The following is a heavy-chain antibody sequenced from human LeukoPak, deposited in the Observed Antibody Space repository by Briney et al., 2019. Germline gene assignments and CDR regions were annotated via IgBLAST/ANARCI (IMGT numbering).Heavy chain of an antibody. Sequence: SETLSLTCTVSNGSISRYYWSWIRQPPGKGLEWMGYIYYTGSTNYNPSLKSRVTISVDTSKNQFSLKLTSVTAADTAVYYCARGSYDLGYYYYFGMDVWGQGTTVTVSS. CDR3: ARGSYDLGYYYYFGMDV. D-gene: IGHD5-12*01. V-gene: IGHV4-59*08. CDR1: NGSISRYY. J-gene: IGHJ6*02. CDR2: IYYTGST.